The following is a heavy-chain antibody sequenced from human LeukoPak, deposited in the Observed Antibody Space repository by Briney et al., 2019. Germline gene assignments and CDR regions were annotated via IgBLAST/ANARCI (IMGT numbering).Heavy chain of an antibody. CDR3: ARGRLLLWFGESQYDY. V-gene: IGHV4-34*01. CDR1: GGSFSGYY. CDR2: INHSRST. D-gene: IGHD3-10*01. Sequence: SETLSLTCAVYGGSFSGYYWSWIRQPPGKGLEWIGEINHSRSTNYNPSLKSRVTISVDTSKNQFSLKLSSVTAADTAVYYCARGRLLLWFGESQYDYWGQGTLVTVSS. J-gene: IGHJ4*02.